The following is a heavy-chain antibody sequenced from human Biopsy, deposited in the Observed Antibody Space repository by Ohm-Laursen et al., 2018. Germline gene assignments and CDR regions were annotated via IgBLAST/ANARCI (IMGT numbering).Heavy chain of an antibody. CDR2: KIPILGTG. D-gene: IGHD3-9*01. CDR3: ATKLTGYFHH. V-gene: IGHV1-69*06. Sequence: SSVKVSCKAPGGTFINYGVNWVRQAPGQGLEWLGGKIPILGTGNYAQKFQDRVTVAADTSTSTATMELRSLRSDEPAVYYCATKLTGYFHHWGQGPLVIVSS. J-gene: IGHJ1*01. CDR1: GGTFINYG.